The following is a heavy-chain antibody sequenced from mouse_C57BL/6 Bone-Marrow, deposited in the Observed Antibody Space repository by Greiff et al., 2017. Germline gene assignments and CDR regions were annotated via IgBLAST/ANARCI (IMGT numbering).Heavy chain of an antibody. CDR3: TRATMVATRVYYFYY. Sequence: QVQLQQSGAELVRPGASVTLSCKASGYTFTDYEMHWVKQTPVHGLEWIGAIDPETGGTAYNQKFKGKAILTADKSSSTAYMELRSLTSEDSAVYYCTRATMVATRVYYFYYWGQGTTLTVSS. CDR1: GYTFTDYE. D-gene: IGHD2-2*01. CDR2: IDPETGGT. J-gene: IGHJ2*01. V-gene: IGHV1-15*01.